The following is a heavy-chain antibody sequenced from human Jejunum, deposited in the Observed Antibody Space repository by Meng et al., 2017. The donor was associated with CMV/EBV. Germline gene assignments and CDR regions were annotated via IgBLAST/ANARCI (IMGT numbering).Heavy chain of an antibody. V-gene: IGHV1-69*05. Sequence: ASGYTFSRYAMNWVRRAPGQGLEWMGGIIPISGTPKYAQKFQGRVTITMDESTNTAYMEVSSLRSEDTAVYYCARGLPSGTHLGWFDPWGQGTLVTAPQ. CDR1: GYTFSRYA. CDR2: IIPISGTP. D-gene: IGHD1-26*01. CDR3: ARGLPSGTHLGWFDP. J-gene: IGHJ5*02.